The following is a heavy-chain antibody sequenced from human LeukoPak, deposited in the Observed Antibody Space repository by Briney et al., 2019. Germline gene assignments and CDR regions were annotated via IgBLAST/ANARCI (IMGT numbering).Heavy chain of an antibody. CDR2: ISNAGSGT. J-gene: IGHJ5*02. CDR3: AKAPDYYDSSGPST. Sequence: PGGSLRLSCAASGFTFSSSAMTWVRQTPGKGLEWVSTISNAGSGTYYADFVKGRFTIARDNSKNTLYLQMNSLRAEDTAVYYCAKAPDYYDSSGPSTWGQGTLVTVSS. CDR1: GFTFSSSA. D-gene: IGHD3-22*01. V-gene: IGHV3-23*01.